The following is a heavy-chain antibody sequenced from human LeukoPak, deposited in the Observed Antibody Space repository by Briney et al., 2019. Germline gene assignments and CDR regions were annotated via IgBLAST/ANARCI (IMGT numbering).Heavy chain of an antibody. D-gene: IGHD3-16*01. V-gene: IGHV5-51*01. J-gene: IGHJ1*01. CDR2: IYPGDFDT. Sequence: GESLKISCKGSGYSFTNYWVAWVRQMPGKGLEWMGIIYPGDFDTRYSPSLQGQVTMSADKSISTAYLQLSNLKASDTAVYYCARARQSGSYAGFSHWGQGTLVTVSS. CDR3: ARARQSGSYAGFSH. CDR1: GYSFTNYW.